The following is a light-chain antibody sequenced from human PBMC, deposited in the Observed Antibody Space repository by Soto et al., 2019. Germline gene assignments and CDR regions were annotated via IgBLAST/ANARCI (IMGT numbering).Light chain of an antibody. CDR1: QSVNSN. CDR3: QQYNNWPPWT. J-gene: IGKJ1*01. Sequence: EIVLTQSPATLSVSPGERATLSCRASQSVNSNLAWYQQKPDQPPRLLISGASTRASGIPARFSGSGSGTELTLTISCLQSEGVAVYYWQQYNNWPPWTFGQGTKVEI. V-gene: IGKV3-15*01. CDR2: GAS.